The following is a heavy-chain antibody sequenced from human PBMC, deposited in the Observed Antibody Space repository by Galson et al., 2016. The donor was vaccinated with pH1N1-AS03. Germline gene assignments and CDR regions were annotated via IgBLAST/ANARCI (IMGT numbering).Heavy chain of an antibody. CDR3: TKDLVPGGADV. D-gene: IGHD3-16*01. CDR1: GFSLDLYA. J-gene: IGHJ6*02. V-gene: IGHV3-9*01. Sequence: SLRLSCAVSGFSLDLYAMHWVRQIPGKGLEWVSGFSLDSDWIGYADSVKGRFTVSRDEDKNSLYLEMHNLRTEDTALYYCTKDLVPGGADVWGQGTTVTVSS. CDR2: FSLDSDWI.